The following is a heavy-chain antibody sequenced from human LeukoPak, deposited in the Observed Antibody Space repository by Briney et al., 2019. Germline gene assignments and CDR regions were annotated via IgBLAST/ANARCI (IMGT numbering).Heavy chain of an antibody. Sequence: GRSLRLSCAASGFTFSSYAMSWVRQAPGNGLEWVSYISSSGSTIYYADSVKGRFTISRDNAKNSLYLQMNSLRAEDTAVYYCAELGITMIGGVWGKGTTVTISS. J-gene: IGHJ6*04. CDR1: GFTFSSYA. CDR2: ISSSGSTI. CDR3: AELGITMIGGV. V-gene: IGHV3-48*03. D-gene: IGHD3-10*02.